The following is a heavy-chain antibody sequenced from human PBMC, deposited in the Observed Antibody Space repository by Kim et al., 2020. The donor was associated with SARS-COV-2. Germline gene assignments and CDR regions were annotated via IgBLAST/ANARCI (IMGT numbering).Heavy chain of an antibody. Sequence: GGSLRLSCAASGFTFSSYSMNWVRQAPGKGLEWVSSISSSSSYIYYADSVKGRFTISRDNAKNSLYLQMNSLRAEDTAVYYCARDQSGYGFLDYWGQGTLVTVSS. D-gene: IGHD5-12*01. CDR1: GFTFSSYS. V-gene: IGHV3-21*01. CDR2: ISSSSSYI. J-gene: IGHJ4*02. CDR3: ARDQSGYGFLDY.